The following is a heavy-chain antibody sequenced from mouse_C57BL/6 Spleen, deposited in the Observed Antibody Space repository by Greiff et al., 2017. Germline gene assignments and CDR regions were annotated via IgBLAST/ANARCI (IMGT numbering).Heavy chain of an antibody. J-gene: IGHJ3*01. CDR3: ARGEAY. V-gene: IGHV1-76*01. CDR2: IYPGSGNT. Sequence: QVQLQQSGAELVRPGASVKLSCKASGYTFTDYYINWVKQRPGQGLEWIARIYPGSGNTYYNEKFKGKATLTAEKSSSTAYMQLSSLTSEDSAVYFCARGEAYWGQGTLVTVSA. CDR1: GYTFTDYY.